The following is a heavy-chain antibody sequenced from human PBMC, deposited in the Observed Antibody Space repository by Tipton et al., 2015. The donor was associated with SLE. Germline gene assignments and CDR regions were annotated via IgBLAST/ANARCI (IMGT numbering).Heavy chain of an antibody. J-gene: IGHJ4*02. CDR2: INQDGSGK. D-gene: IGHD4-23*01. V-gene: IGHV3-7*02. CDR1: GFTFSTYW. CDR3: ARCVAKAYGANSLGNY. Sequence: GSLRLSCVASGFTFSTYWMSWVRQAPGKGLEWVANINQDGSGKFYVDSVKGRFTISRDNAKNSLYLQMNSLAAEDTAVYYCARCVAKAYGANSLGNYWGQGTLVTVSS.